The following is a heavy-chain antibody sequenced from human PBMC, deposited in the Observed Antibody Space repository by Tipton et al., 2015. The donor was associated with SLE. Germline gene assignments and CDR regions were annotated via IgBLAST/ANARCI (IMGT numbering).Heavy chain of an antibody. CDR2: IYHSGST. CDR1: GGSISSGGYS. CDR3: ARADFWSGYFDY. V-gene: IGHV4-30-2*01. D-gene: IGHD3-3*01. J-gene: IGHJ4*02. Sequence: TLSLTCAVSGGSISSGGYSWSWIRQPPGKGLEWIGYIYHSGSTNYNPSLKSRVTISVDTSKNQFSLKLSSVTAADTAVYYCARADFWSGYFDYWGQGTLVTVSS.